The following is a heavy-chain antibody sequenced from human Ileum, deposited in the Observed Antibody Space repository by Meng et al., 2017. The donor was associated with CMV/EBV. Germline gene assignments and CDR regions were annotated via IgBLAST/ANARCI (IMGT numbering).Heavy chain of an antibody. V-gene: IGHV4-61*02. Sequence: QVQLQESGPGLVKPSLTLSSPCAVSGGSVNSVNSYWSWIRQPAGQGMEWIGRIYTSGSTEYNPSLKSRVTISVDTSNNQFSLKLSSVTAADTAVYYCASELGNWGQGTLVTVSS. CDR1: GGSVNSVNSY. CDR2: IYTSGST. CDR3: ASELGN. J-gene: IGHJ4*02.